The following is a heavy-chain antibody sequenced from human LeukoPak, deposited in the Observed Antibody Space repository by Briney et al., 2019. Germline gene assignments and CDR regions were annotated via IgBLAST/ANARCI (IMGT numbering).Heavy chain of an antibody. J-gene: IGHJ4*02. CDR1: GGSFSGYY. CDR3: ARARLDY. CDR2: INHSGST. V-gene: IGHV4-34*01. Sequence: SETLSLTCAVYGGSFSGYYWSWIRQPPGKGLEWIGEINHSGSTNYNPSLKSRVTISVDTSKNQFSLKLSSVTAADTAVYYCARARLDYRGQGTLVTVSS.